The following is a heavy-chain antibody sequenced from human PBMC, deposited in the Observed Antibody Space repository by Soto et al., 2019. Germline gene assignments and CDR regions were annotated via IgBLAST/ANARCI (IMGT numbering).Heavy chain of an antibody. CDR1: GGTFSSYA. CDR2: IIPIFGTA. V-gene: IGHV1-69*01. J-gene: IGHJ6*02. D-gene: IGHD6-19*01. Sequence: QVQLVQSGAEVKKPGSSVKVSCKASGGTFSSYAISWVRQAPGQGLEWMGGIIPIFGTANYAQKFQGRVTITADESTITAYKELSSLRSEDTAVYYCASLTRYSSGWGIYYYYGMDVWGQGTTVTVSS. CDR3: ASLTRYSSGWGIYYYYGMDV.